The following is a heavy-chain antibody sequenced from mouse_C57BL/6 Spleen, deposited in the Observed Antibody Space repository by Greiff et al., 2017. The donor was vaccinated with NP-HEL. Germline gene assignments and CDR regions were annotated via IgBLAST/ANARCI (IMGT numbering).Heavy chain of an antibody. D-gene: IGHD2-14*01. J-gene: IGHJ3*01. Sequence: LVESVAELVRPGASVKLSCTASGFNFTNTYMHWVKQRPEQGLEWIGRIDPGNGNTKYAAKFQGKATLTADTSSNTAYLQRSSLTADDAAIYYCAGGGYDSAYWGQGTPVTVSA. CDR1: GFNFTNTY. V-gene: IGHV14-3*01. CDR2: IDPGNGNT. CDR3: AGGGYDSAY.